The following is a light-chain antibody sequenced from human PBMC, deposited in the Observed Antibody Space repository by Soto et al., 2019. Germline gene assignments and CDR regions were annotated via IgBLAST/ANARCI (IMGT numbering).Light chain of an antibody. Sequence: IPLTQSPSSLSASIGDRVSITFRASQDIKTYLAWYQQKPGKAPKLLIYGAFTVQSGVPSRLNGSGSRTDFTLSISRLQPEDFAPYAGQQLNNYPPFTFGTGTKV. CDR2: GAF. CDR3: QQLNNYPPFT. J-gene: IGKJ3*01. V-gene: IGKV1-9*01. CDR1: QDIKTY.